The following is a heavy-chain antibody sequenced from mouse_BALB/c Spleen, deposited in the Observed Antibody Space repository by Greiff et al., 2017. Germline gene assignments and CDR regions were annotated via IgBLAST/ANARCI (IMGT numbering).Heavy chain of an antibody. Sequence: QVQLQQSGAELVRPGVSVKISCKGSGYTFTDYAMHWVKQSHAKSLEWIGVISTYYGDASYNQKFKGKATMTVDKSSSTAYMELARLTSEDSAIYYCARTLDDGYFPFADWGQGTLVTVSA. CDR3: ARTLDDGYFPFAD. J-gene: IGHJ3*01. D-gene: IGHD2-3*01. V-gene: IGHV1S137*01. CDR1: GYTFTDYA. CDR2: ISTYYGDA.